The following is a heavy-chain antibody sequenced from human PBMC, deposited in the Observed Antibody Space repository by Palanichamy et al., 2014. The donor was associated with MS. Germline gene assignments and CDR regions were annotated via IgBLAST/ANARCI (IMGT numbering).Heavy chain of an antibody. CDR3: ARSAAAPAARWFGNYYYGMDV. V-gene: IGHV4-61*02. CDR2: SIPWGH. CDR1: VAPSALVVTT. Sequence: VQLQDGAQGLVKPSPDPCPSPALSLVAPSALVVTTGAGSASPPGRDWSGLGTSIPWGHQLQPSLKSRLTISVDTSKNHLSLNLSSVTAADTAVYYCARSAAAPAARWFGNYYYGMDVWGQGTTVTVSS. D-gene: IGHD2-2*01. J-gene: IGHJ6*02.